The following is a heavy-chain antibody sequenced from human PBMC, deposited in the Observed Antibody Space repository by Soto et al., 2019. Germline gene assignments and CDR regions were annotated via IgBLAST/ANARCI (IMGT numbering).Heavy chain of an antibody. CDR2: ISCDGSNK. D-gene: IGHD5-18*01. V-gene: IGHV3-30-3*01. CDR3: ARGRGYSYGYGDYYYGMDV. Sequence: QAQLVESGGGVVQPGRSLRLSCAAAGFTFSSYAMHWVRQAPGKGLEWVAVISCDGSNKYYADSVKGRFTISRDNSKNTLYLQMNSLRAEDTAVYYCARGRGYSYGYGDYYYGMDVWGQGTTVTVSS. J-gene: IGHJ6*02. CDR1: GFTFSSYA.